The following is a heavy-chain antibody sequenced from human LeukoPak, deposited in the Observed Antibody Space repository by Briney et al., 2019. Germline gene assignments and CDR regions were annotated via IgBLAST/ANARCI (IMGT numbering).Heavy chain of an antibody. J-gene: IGHJ5*02. Sequence: GGSLRLSCAASGFTFSSYSMNWVRQAPGKGLERVSSISSSSSYIYYADSVKGRFTISRDNAKNSLYLQMNSLRAEDTAVYYCARDQTIAAAGTGWFDPWGQGTLVTVSS. CDR2: ISSSSSYI. D-gene: IGHD6-13*01. CDR3: ARDQTIAAAGTGWFDP. CDR1: GFTFSSYS. V-gene: IGHV3-21*01.